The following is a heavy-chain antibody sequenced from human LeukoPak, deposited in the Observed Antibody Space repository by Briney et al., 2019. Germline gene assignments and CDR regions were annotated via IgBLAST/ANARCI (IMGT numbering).Heavy chain of an antibody. J-gene: IGHJ4*02. Sequence: GGSLRLSCAASGFTFSSYAMSWVRQAPGEGLEWVSAISGSGGSTYYADSVKGRFTISRDNSKNTLYLQMNSLRAEDTAVYYCARAMSTFGGVRNYFDSWGQGTLVTVSS. V-gene: IGHV3-23*01. CDR1: GFTFSSYA. CDR2: ISGSGGST. CDR3: ARAMSTFGGVRNYFDS. D-gene: IGHD3-16*01.